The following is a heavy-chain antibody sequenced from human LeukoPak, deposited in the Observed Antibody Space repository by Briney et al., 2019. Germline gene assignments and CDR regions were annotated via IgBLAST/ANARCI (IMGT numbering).Heavy chain of an antibody. Sequence: GVSLRLSCAAAGFTFSSYAMGWVRQAPGNGLEWVSAISGSGGSTYYADSVKGPFTISRDNSKNTLYLQMNSLRAEDTAVYYCAKDLGYCSSTSCSGGDYWGQGTLVTVSS. J-gene: IGHJ4*02. V-gene: IGHV3-23*01. CDR1: GFTFSSYA. CDR3: AKDLGYCSSTSCSGGDY. D-gene: IGHD2-2*01. CDR2: ISGSGGST.